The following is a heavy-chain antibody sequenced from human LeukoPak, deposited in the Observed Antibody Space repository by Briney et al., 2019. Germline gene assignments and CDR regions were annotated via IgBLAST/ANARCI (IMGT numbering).Heavy chain of an antibody. J-gene: IGHJ4*02. CDR3: AKGTDFDS. D-gene: IGHD2-2*01. CDR2: ITGSGAST. V-gene: IGHV3-23*01. Sequence: PGGSLRLSCAASGFTFSSYGMSWVRQAPGKGLEWVSTITGSGASTYYADSVKGRFTISRDNSKNTLYLQVNSLRAEDTAVYYCAKGTDFDSWGQGTLVTVSS. CDR1: GFTFSSYG.